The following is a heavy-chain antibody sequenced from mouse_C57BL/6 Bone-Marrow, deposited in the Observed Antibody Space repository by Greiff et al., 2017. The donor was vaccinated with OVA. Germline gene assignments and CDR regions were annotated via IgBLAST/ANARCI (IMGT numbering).Heavy chain of an antibody. J-gene: IGHJ2*01. CDR3: ARDGYDVDFDY. CDR1: GYSITSGYD. D-gene: IGHD2-2*01. CDR2: ISYSGST. V-gene: IGHV3-1*01. Sequence: EVKLQESGPGMVKPSQSLSLTCTVTGYSITSGYDWHCIRHFPGNKLEWMGYISYSGSTNYTPSLKSRISITHDTSKNHFYLKLNSVTTEDTATYYCARDGYDVDFDYWGQGTTLTVSS.